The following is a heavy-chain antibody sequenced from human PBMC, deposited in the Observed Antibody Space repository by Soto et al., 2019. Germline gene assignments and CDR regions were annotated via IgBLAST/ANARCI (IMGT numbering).Heavy chain of an antibody. CDR3: AREVRDYCSGGSCYNWFDP. V-gene: IGHV1-69*13. CDR2: IIPIFGTA. D-gene: IGHD2-15*01. J-gene: IGHJ5*02. CDR1: GGTFSSYA. Sequence: SVKVSCKASGGTFSSYAISWVRQAPGQGLEWMGGIIPIFGTANYAQKFQGRVTITADESTSTAYMELSSLRSEDTAVYYCAREVRDYCSGGSCYNWFDPWGQGTLVTVSS.